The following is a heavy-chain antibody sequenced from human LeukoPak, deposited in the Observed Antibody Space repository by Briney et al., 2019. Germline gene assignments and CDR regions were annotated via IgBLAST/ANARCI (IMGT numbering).Heavy chain of an antibody. V-gene: IGHV3-30*02. J-gene: IGHJ4*02. Sequence: GGSLRLSCAAFGFRFSDYGMHWVRQAPGKGLEWVAFIRYDGTNKYFADSVKGRFTISRDNSKNTLYLQMNSLRAEDTAVYYCAKDTTYYYDSSGYLGYWGQGTLVTVSS. CDR2: IRYDGTNK. CDR3: AKDTTYYYDSSGYLGY. CDR1: GFRFSDYG. D-gene: IGHD3-22*01.